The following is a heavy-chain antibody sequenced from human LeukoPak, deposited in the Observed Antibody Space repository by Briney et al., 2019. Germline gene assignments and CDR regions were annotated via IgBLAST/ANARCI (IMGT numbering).Heavy chain of an antibody. CDR2: INHNGNVN. CDR3: ARGGGLDV. V-gene: IGHV3-7*03. CDR1: GFSFTGYW. D-gene: IGHD3-16*01. Sequence: GGSLRLSCGASGFSFTGYWMSWVRQAPGKGLEWVASINHNGNVNYYVDSVKGRFTISRDNAKNSLYLQMSNLRAEDTAVYFCARGGGLDVWGQGATVTVSS. J-gene: IGHJ6*02.